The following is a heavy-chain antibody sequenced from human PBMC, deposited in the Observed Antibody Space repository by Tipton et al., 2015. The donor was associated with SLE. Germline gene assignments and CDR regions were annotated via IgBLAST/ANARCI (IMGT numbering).Heavy chain of an antibody. J-gene: IGHJ3*02. CDR2: IFTTGRT. V-gene: IGHV4-4*08. D-gene: IGHD3-16*01. CDR3: ARVGLITPDAFDI. Sequence: TLSLTCTVSGGSISSNYWSWIRQPPGKGLGWIGYIFTTGRTKYSPSLTSRVTISGDTSKNQVSLRLTSVTAADTAVYYCARVGLITPDAFDIWGQGTLVTVSS. CDR1: GGSISSNY.